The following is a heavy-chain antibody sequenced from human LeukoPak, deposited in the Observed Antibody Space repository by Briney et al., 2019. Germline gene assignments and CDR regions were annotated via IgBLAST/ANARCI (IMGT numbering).Heavy chain of an antibody. CDR2: ISGSAGST. Sequence: GGPLRLSCAASGLTFSSYAMSWGRKAPGKGLEWVSAISGSAGSTYSADSVKGRFTISRDNAKNALYLQMNSLIAEDTAVYYCAKGGTGYCSRTSCLYYFDYWGQGTLVTVSS. D-gene: IGHD2-2*01. CDR1: GLTFSSYA. CDR3: AKGGTGYCSRTSCLYYFDY. V-gene: IGHV3-23*01. J-gene: IGHJ4*02.